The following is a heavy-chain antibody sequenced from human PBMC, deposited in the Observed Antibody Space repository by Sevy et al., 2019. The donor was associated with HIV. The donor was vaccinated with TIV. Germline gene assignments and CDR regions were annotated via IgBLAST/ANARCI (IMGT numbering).Heavy chain of an antibody. CDR1: GFTVNDKY. D-gene: IGHD6-19*01. CDR3: VSVFLSYRSGWSYFDY. J-gene: IGHJ4*02. Sequence: GGSLRLSCAISGFTVNDKYIIWVRQAPGKGLEWVSVIFSSGSTYYADSAKGRFTISRDNSKNTVDLQMNRVRAEDTAVYYCVSVFLSYRSGWSYFDYWGQGTLVTVSS. V-gene: IGHV3-66*02. CDR2: IFSSGST.